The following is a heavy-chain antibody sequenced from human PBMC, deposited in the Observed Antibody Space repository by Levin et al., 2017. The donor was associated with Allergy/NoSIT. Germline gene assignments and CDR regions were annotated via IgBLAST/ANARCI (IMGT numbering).Heavy chain of an antibody. CDR1: GYTFTGHY. J-gene: IGHJ3*02. CDR2: INPDSGAT. CDR3: AREPPHSRGWYGYAFDI. Sequence: ASVKVSCKASGYTFTGHYIHWVRQAPGQGLEWMGWINPDSGATSYVEKFQGRVTMTRDTSISTAFMELSSLRSDDTAVFYCAREPPHSRGWYGYAFDIWGQGKMVTVSS. V-gene: IGHV1-2*02. D-gene: IGHD6-19*01.